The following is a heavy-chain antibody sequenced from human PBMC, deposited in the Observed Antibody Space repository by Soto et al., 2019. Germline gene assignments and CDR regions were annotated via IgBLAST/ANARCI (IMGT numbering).Heavy chain of an antibody. D-gene: IGHD3-3*01. Sequence: QMQLVQSGAEVKKPGSSVKVSCKASGGTLSSFINYPINWVRQAPGQGLEWMGGIVTNVGRVNYAQKFQGRVTITADKSTGTAYMEVSSLRSEDTALYYCARRDTSGFLRYFDNWGQGTLVTVSS. CDR2: IVTNVGRV. CDR1: GGTLSSFINYP. V-gene: IGHV1-69*06. CDR3: ARRDTSGFLRYFDN. J-gene: IGHJ4*02.